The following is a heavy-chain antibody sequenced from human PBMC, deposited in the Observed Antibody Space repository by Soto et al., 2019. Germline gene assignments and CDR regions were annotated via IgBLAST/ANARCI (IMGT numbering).Heavy chain of an antibody. CDR1: GFTFSFYG. CDR3: ANLDCGDDCDLNS. CDR2: ISYDGSNK. D-gene: IGHD2-21*02. Sequence: QVQLVESGGGVVQPGRSLRLSCAASGFTFSFYGLHWVRQAPGKGLEWVAVISYDGSNKYYADSVKGRFTISRDNSKNTLYLQMNSLRADDTAVYYCANLDCGDDCDLNSWGQGTLVTVSS. V-gene: IGHV3-30*18. J-gene: IGHJ4*02.